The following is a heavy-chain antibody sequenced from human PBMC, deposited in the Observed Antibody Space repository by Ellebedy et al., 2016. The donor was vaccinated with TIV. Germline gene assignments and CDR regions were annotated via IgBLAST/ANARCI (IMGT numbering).Heavy chain of an antibody. D-gene: IGHD1-26*01. CDR2: IYYSGST. CDR3: ARIVGATGAFDI. V-gene: IGHV4-39*07. Sequence: SETLSLTCTVSGGSISSSSYFWGWIRQPPGKGLEWIGIIYYSGSTYYNPSLKSRVTISVDTSKNQFSLKLSSVTAADTAVYYCARIVGATGAFDIWGQGTMVTVSS. J-gene: IGHJ3*02. CDR1: GGSISSSSYF.